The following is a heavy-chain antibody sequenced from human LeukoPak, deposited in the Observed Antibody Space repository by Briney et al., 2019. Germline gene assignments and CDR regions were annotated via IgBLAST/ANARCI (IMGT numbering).Heavy chain of an antibody. V-gene: IGHV3-23*01. J-gene: IGHJ4*02. D-gene: IGHD2-8*01. CDR2: ISDTGATT. Sequence: GGSLRLSCAGSGFTFSSYAMSWVRQAPGKGLEWVSAISDTGATTYDADSVKGRFTISRDNSKSTLYLQMNSLRAADTALYYCAKDTSIGRYCTNGVCSPFDYWGQGTLVTVSS. CDR3: AKDTSIGRYCTNGVCSPFDY. CDR1: GFTFSSYA.